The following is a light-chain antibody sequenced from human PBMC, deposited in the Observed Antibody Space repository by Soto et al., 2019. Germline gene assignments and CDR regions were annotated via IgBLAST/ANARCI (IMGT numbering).Light chain of an antibody. Sequence: DIQMTQPPSSLSASVGDRVTITCRASQDISSWLAWYQQKPEKAPKSLIYAASNLQSGVPSRFSGSGSGTEFTLTISTLQPEDFATYYCQHYKSYPLTFGGGTKVEIK. CDR2: AAS. CDR3: QHYKSYPLT. V-gene: IGKV1D-16*01. CDR1: QDISSW. J-gene: IGKJ4*01.